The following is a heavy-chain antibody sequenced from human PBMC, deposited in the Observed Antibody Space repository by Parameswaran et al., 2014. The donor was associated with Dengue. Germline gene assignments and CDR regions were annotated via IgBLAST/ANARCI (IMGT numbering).Heavy chain of an antibody. Sequence: VRQAPGKGLEWVSVIYSGGSTYYADSVKGRFTISRDNSKNTLYLQMNSLRAEDTAVYYCAKGDLLGYCSGGSCYSDTFDYWGQGTLVTVSS. V-gene: IGHV3-53*01. J-gene: IGHJ4*02. CDR2: IYSGGST. D-gene: IGHD2-15*01. CDR3: AKGDLLGYCSGGSCYSDTFDY.